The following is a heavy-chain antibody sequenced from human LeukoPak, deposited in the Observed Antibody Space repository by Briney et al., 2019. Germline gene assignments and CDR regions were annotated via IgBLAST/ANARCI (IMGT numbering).Heavy chain of an antibody. J-gene: IGHJ4*02. D-gene: IGHD2-21*01. CDR2: ISSSSSYI. Sequence: GGSLRLSCAASGFTFSSYSMNWVRQAPGKGLEWVSSISSSSSYIYYADSVKGRFTISRDNAKNSLYLQMNSLRAEDTALYYCARAGESYYFDYWGQGTLVTVSS. CDR1: GFTFSSYS. CDR3: ARAGESYYFDY. V-gene: IGHV3-21*04.